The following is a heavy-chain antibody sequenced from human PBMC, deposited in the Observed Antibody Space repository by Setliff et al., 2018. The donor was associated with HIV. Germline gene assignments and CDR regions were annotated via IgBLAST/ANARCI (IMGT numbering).Heavy chain of an antibody. Sequence: GGSLRLSCSASGFTFSSYVMHWVRQAPGKGLEYVSAISSNGGSTYYADSVKGRFTISRDNSKNTLYLQMGSLRVEDTAVYYCVKAVIVVIPAAIFDYWGQGTLVTVSS. V-gene: IGHV3-64D*09. CDR3: VKAVIVVIPAAIFDY. CDR1: GFTFSSYV. CDR2: ISSNGGST. J-gene: IGHJ4*02. D-gene: IGHD2-2*01.